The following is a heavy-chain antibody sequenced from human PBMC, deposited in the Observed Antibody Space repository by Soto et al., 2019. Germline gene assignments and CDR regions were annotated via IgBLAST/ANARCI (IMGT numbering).Heavy chain of an antibody. CDR2: VISASGSV. Sequence: QVQVVQSGAEVKKPGSSVKISCKASGRIFSSFPTSWVRQVPGQGLEWMGGVISASGSVTYAPKFQGRVTMTAVNPAGIAYMELTSLTSEDTAIYYCARVGSRDAYNYVLDQWGPGTMVTVSS. CDR3: ARVGSRDAYNYVLDQ. CDR1: GRIFSSFP. D-gene: IGHD5-18*01. J-gene: IGHJ1*01. V-gene: IGHV1-69*06.